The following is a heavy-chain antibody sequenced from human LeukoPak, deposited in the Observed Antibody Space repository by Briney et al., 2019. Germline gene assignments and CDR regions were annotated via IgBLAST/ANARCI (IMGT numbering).Heavy chain of an antibody. J-gene: IGHJ4*02. CDR2: ISSSSSYI. D-gene: IGHD3-16*01. CDR1: GFTFSSYS. Sequence: PGGSLRLSCAASGFTFSSYSMNWARQAPGKGLEWVSSISSSSSYIYYADSVKGRFTISRDNAKNSLYLQMNSLRAEDTAVYYCARMGGKGDFDYWGQGTLVTVSS. CDR3: ARMGGKGDFDY. V-gene: IGHV3-21*01.